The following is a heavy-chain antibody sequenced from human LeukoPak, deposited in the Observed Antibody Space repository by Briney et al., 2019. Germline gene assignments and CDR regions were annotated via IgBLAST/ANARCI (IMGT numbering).Heavy chain of an antibody. CDR2: ISSSSSYI. CDR3: ASGPYGSGSYLDYFVF. J-gene: IGHJ4*02. D-gene: IGHD3-10*01. V-gene: IGHV3-21*01. CDR1: GFTFSSYS. Sequence: GGSLRLSCAASGFTFSSYSMNWVRQAPGKGLEWVSSISSSSSYIYYSDSVKGRFTISRDNAKNSLYLQMNSLRAEDTAVYYCASGPYGSGSYLDYFVFWGQGTLVTVSS.